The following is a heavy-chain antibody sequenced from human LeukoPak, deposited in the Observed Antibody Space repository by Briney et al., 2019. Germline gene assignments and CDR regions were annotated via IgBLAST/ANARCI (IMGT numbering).Heavy chain of an antibody. Sequence: SVTVSCKASGGTFSSHAISWVRQAPGQGLEWVGGIIPIFGTTNYAQKFQGRVTITTDESTSTGYMELRGLRSDDTAVYYCARGDSGYDYGFDNWGQGTLVTVSS. V-gene: IGHV1-69*05. CDR1: GGTFSSHA. D-gene: IGHD5-12*01. CDR3: ARGDSGYDYGFDN. CDR2: IIPIFGTT. J-gene: IGHJ4*02.